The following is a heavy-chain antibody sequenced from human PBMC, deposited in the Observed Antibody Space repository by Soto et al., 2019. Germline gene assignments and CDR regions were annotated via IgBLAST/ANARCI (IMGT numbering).Heavy chain of an antibody. CDR1: GGSISSSSYY. Sequence: SETLSLTCTVSGGSISSSSYYWGWIRQPPGKGLEWIGYIYYSGSTNYNPSLKSRVTISVDTSKNQFSLKLSSVTAADTAVYYCARDTGSFSNPPYNWFDPWGQGTLVTVSS. J-gene: IGHJ5*02. CDR3: ARDTGSFSNPPYNWFDP. CDR2: IYYSGST. D-gene: IGHD1-26*01. V-gene: IGHV4-61*01.